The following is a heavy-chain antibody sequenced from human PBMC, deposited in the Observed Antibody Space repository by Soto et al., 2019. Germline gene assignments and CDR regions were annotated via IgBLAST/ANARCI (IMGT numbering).Heavy chain of an antibody. J-gene: IGHJ6*02. CDR1: GYTFTTYG. V-gene: IGHV1-8*01. D-gene: IGHD3-10*01. CDR3: ARYYYGSGSSPHEDYYCYYGMDV. CDR2: MNPNSGHT. Sequence: ASVNVSCKTSGYTFTTYGISWVRRAPGQGLEWMGWMNPNSGHTGYAQKFQGRVTMTRNTSISTAYMELSSLRSEDTAVYYCARYYYGSGSSPHEDYYCYYGMDVWGQGTTVTVSS.